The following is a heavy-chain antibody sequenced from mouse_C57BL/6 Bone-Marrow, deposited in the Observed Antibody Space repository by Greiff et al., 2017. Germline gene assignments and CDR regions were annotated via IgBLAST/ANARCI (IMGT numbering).Heavy chain of an antibody. CDR3: ATYYYYAMDY. CDR1: GYTFTSYW. V-gene: IGHV1-59*01. J-gene: IGHJ4*01. D-gene: IGHD6-5*01. CDR2: IDPSDSYT. Sequence: QVQLQQPGAELVRPGTSVKLSCKASGYTFTSYWMHWVKQRPGQGLEWIGVIDPSDSYTNYNQKFKGKATLTVDTSSSTAYMQPSSLTSEDSAVYYCATYYYYAMDYWGQGTSVTVSS.